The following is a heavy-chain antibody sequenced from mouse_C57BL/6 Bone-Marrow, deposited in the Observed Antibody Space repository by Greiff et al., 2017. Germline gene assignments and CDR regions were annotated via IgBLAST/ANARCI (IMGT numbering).Heavy chain of an antibody. CDR3: ERDYNGYSRY. J-gene: IGHJ2*01. CDR1: GYTFTSYW. CDR2: IDPSDSYT. V-gene: IGHV1-50*01. D-gene: IGHD2-3*01. Sequence: VQLQQSGAELVKPGASVKLSCNASGYTFTSYWMQWVKQRPGQGLEWIGEIDPSDSYTNYNQKFKGKATLTVYTSSSTAYMQLSSLTSEDSAVYYCERDYNGYSRYWGQGTTLTVSA.